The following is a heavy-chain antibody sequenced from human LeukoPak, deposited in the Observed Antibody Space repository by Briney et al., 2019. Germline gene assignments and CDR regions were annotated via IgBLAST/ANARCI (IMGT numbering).Heavy chain of an antibody. CDR3: AKDATAARSVPSFHWFDP. J-gene: IGHJ5*02. V-gene: IGHV3-21*01. CDR1: GFTFSVYR. CDR2: ISSSGSYI. Sequence: GGSLRLSCAASGFTFSVYRMNWVRQAPGKGLECVASISSSGSYIYHADSVKGRFAISRDNSKNTLYLQMNSLRAEDTAVYYCAKDATAARSVPSFHWFDPWGQGTLVTVSS. D-gene: IGHD3-3*01.